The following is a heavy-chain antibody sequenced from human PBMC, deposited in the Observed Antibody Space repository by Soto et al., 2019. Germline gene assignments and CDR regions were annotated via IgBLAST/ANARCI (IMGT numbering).Heavy chain of an antibody. V-gene: IGHV4-31*03. J-gene: IGHJ5*02. D-gene: IGHD6-19*01. CDR3: ARGGWSDNWFVP. CDR2: IYYSGST. Sequence: QVQLQESGPGLVRPSETLSLTCTVSGGSITSGGYYWGWIRQHPGKGLGWIGHIYYSGSTSYNPSLKSRVSMSADTSKNQFSMKLSSVTAADTAVYYCARGGWSDNWFVPWGQGTLVTVSS. CDR1: GGSITSGGYY.